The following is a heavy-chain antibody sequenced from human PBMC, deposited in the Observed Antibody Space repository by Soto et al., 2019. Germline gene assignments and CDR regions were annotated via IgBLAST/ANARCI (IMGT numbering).Heavy chain of an antibody. V-gene: IGHV4-34*01. CDR2: INHSGST. Sequence: LSLTCAVYGGSFSGYYWSWIRQPPGKGLEWIGEINHSGSTNYNPSLKSRVTISVDTSKNQFSLKLSSVTAADTAVYYCARGVYGLDYWGQGTLVTVSS. J-gene: IGHJ4*02. D-gene: IGHD3-10*01. CDR3: ARGVYGLDY. CDR1: GGSFSGYY.